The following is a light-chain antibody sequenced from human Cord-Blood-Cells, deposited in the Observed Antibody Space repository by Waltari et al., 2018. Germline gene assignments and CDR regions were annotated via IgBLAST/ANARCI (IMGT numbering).Light chain of an antibody. V-gene: IGKV1-33*01. CDR1: QDISNY. J-gene: IGKJ4*01. CDR3: QQYDNLPLT. CDR2: DAS. Sequence: DIQMTQSPSSLSASVGDRVTITCQASQDISNYLNWYQQKPGKAPKHLIYDASNLETGVTSRFSGSGSGTDFTFTISSLQPEDIATYYCQQYDNLPLTFGGGTKVEIK.